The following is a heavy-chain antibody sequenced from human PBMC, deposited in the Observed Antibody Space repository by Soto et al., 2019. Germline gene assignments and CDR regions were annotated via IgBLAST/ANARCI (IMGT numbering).Heavy chain of an antibody. CDR3: ARVVDFWSGYYRSYYYYGMDV. V-gene: IGHV3-30-3*01. Sequence: QVQLVESGGGVVQSGRSLRLSCAASGFTFSSYAMHWVRQAPGKGLEWVAVISYDGSNKYYADSVKGRFTISRDNSKNTLYLHMNSLRAEDTAVYYCARVVDFWSGYYRSYYYYGMDVWGQGTTVTVSS. J-gene: IGHJ6*02. CDR1: GFTFSSYA. CDR2: ISYDGSNK. D-gene: IGHD3-3*01.